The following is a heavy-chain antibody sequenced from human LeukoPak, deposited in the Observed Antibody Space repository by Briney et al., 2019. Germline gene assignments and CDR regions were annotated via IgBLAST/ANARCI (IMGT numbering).Heavy chain of an antibody. J-gene: IGHJ5*02. CDR1: GYTLTSYG. V-gene: IGHV1-2*02. D-gene: IGHD3-3*01. Sequence: ASVKVSCKASGYTLTSYGISWVRQAPGQGLEWMGWINPNSGGTNYAQKFQGRVTMTRDTSISTAYMELSRLRSDDTAVYYCAREGRRITIFGVARGRFDPWGQGTLVTVSS. CDR2: INPNSGGT. CDR3: AREGRRITIFGVARGRFDP.